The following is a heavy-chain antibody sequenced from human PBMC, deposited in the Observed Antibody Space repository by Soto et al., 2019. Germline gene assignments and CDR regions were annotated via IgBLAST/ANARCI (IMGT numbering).Heavy chain of an antibody. V-gene: IGHV4-59*08. CDR2: IYYSGST. CDR1: GVTLSIYY. Sequence: PSETLSLTCTVSGVTLSIYYWSWIRQPPGKGLEWIGYIYYSGSTNYNPSLKSRVTISVDTSKNQFSLKLSSVTAADTAVYYCARHPGEDYYYMDVWGKGTTVTVSS. D-gene: IGHD3-10*01. J-gene: IGHJ6*03. CDR3: ARHPGEDYYYMDV.